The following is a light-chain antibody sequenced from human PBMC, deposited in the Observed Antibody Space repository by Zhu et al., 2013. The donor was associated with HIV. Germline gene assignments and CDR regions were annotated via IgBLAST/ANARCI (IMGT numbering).Light chain of an antibody. Sequence: QSVLTQPPSTSGTPGQRVTISCSGSSSNIGVHTVNWYQQLPGTAPKLLIYSNTQRPSGVPDRFSGSKSGTSASLAISGLQSEDEADYYCAAWDDSLNGRVFGGGTKLTVL. J-gene: IGLJ3*02. CDR2: SNT. CDR1: SSNIGVHT. CDR3: AAWDDSLNGRV. V-gene: IGLV1-44*01.